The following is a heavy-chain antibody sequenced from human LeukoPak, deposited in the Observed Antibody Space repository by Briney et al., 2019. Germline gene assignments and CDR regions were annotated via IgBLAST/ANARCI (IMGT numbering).Heavy chain of an antibody. V-gene: IGHV4-59*01. D-gene: IGHD6-19*01. CDR1: GGSISSYY. J-gene: IGHJ3*02. CDR3: AREAVAAPGAFDI. Sequence: SETLSLTCTVSGGSISSYYWSWIRQPPGKGLEWIGYIYYSGSTNYNPSLKSRVTISVDTSKNQFSLKLSSVTAADTAVCYCAREAVAAPGAFDIWGQGTMVTVSS. CDR2: IYYSGST.